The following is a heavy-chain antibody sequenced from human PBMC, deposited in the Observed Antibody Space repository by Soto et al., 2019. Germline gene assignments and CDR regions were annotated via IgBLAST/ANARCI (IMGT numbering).Heavy chain of an antibody. CDR3: AHTSFFVWFGELRINWFDP. V-gene: IGHV2-5*02. CDR1: GFSLSTSGVG. J-gene: IGHJ5*02. CDR2: IYWDDDK. Sequence: SGPTLVKPTQTLTLTCTFSGFSLSTSGVGVGWIRQPPGKALEWLALIYWDDDKRYSPSLKSRLTITKDTSKNQVVLTMTNMDPVDTATYYCAHTSFFVWFGELRINWFDPWGQGTLVTVSS. D-gene: IGHD3-10*01.